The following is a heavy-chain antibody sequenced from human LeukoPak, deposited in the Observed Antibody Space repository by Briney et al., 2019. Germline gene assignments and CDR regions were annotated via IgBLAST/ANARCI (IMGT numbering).Heavy chain of an antibody. V-gene: IGHV4-34*01. CDR2: INHTGST. CDR3: ARKPSYFDY. Sequence: SETLSLTSAVYGGSLSGYYWSWIRQPPGKGLEWIEEINHTGSTNYNPSLKSRVTISVDTSKNQFSLKLSSVTAADTAVYYCARKPSYFDYWGQGTLVTVSS. CDR1: GGSLSGYY. J-gene: IGHJ4*02.